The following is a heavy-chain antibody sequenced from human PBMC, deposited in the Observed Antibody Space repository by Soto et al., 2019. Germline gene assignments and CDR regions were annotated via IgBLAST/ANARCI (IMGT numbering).Heavy chain of an antibody. D-gene: IGHD6-6*01. CDR3: ARDDSSSGIDY. V-gene: IGHV4-31*03. CDR2: IYYSGST. Sequence: SETLFLTCTVSGGSISSGGYYWSWIRQHPGKGLEWIGYIYYSGSTYYNPSLKSRVTISVDTSKNQFSLKLSSVTAADTAVYYCARDDSSSGIDYWGQGTLVTVSS. J-gene: IGHJ4*02. CDR1: GGSISSGGYY.